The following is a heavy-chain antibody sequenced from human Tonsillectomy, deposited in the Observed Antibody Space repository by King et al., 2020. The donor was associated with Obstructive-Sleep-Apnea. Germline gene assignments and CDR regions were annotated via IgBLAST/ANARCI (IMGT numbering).Heavy chain of an antibody. CDR3: ARDVPYDWLVPYYYYGMDV. J-gene: IGHJ6*02. Sequence: QLQESGPGLVKPSETLSLTCTVSVGSISSYSWAWIRQPAGGGLEWIGRRFTSGSTNCNPSLKSRGTMSVDTSKNQFSLKLSTVTAADTAVYYCARDVPYDWLVPYYYYGMDVWGQGTTVTVSS. D-gene: IGHD3-9*01. CDR1: VGSISSYS. V-gene: IGHV4-4*07. CDR2: RFTSGST.